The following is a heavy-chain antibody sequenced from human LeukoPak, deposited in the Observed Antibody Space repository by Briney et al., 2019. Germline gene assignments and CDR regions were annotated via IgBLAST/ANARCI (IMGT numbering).Heavy chain of an antibody. V-gene: IGHV4-39*01. CDR2: IYYSGST. J-gene: IGHJ6*04. CDR3: ARAPYVAATPPWVDV. Sequence: SETLSLTCTVSGGSISSSSYYWGWIRQPPGKGLEWIGSIYYSGSTYYNPSLKSRVTISVDTSKNQFSLKLSSVTAADTAVYYCARAPYVAATPPWVDVWGKGTTVTVSS. D-gene: IGHD2-15*01. CDR1: GGSISSSSYY.